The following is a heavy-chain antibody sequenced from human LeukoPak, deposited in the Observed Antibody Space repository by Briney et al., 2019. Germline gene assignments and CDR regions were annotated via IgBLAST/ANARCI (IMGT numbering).Heavy chain of an antibody. J-gene: IGHJ4*02. CDR2: INHSGST. CDR1: GGSISSSNW. V-gene: IGHV4-4*02. CDR3: AKHYMGSSYNHGLDC. D-gene: IGHD3-10*01. Sequence: SETLSLTCAVSGGSISSSNWWSWVRQPPGKGLEWIGEINHSGSTNYNPSLKSRVTISVDTSKNQFSLKLSSVTAADTALYYCAKHYMGSSYNHGLDCWGQGTLVTVSS.